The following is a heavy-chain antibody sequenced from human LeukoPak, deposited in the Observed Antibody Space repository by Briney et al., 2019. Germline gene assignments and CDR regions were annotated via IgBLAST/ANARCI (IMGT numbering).Heavy chain of an antibody. CDR3: ASGLAYNYAYTMGY. CDR1: GFTFSSYW. J-gene: IGHJ4*02. Sequence: GGSLRLSCAASGFTFSSYWMHWVRQAPGKGLVWVSRINSDGTSAGYADSVKGRFTISRDNAKNTLYLQMNSLRAEDTAVYYCASGLAYNYAYTMGYWGQGTLVTVSS. D-gene: IGHD5-18*01. V-gene: IGHV3-74*01. CDR2: INSDGTSA.